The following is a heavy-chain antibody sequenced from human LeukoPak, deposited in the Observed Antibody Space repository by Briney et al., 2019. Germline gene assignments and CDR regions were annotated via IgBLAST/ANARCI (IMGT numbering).Heavy chain of an antibody. CDR1: GGSISSYY. J-gene: IGHJ4*02. Sequence: SETLSLTCTVSGGSISSYYWSWIRQPPGKGLEWIGYIYYSGSTNYNPSLKSRVTISVDTSKNQFPLKLTSVTAADTAVYYCVGSVARGGLDYWGQGTLVTVSS. CDR3: VGSVARGGLDY. CDR2: IYYSGST. V-gene: IGHV4-59*01. D-gene: IGHD3-10*01.